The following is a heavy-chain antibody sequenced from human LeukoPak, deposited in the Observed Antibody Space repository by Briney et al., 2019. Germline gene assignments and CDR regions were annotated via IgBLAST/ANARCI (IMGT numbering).Heavy chain of an antibody. CDR2: IYYSGST. D-gene: IGHD3-3*01. V-gene: IGHV4-4*02. Sequence: SGTLSLTCAVSGGSISSSNWWSWVRQPPGKGLEWIGYIYYSGSTYYNPSLKSRVTISVDTSKNQFSLKLSSVTAADTAVYYCARAVTIFGVVIIAPYFDYWGQGTLVTVSS. CDR1: GGSISSSNW. CDR3: ARAVTIFGVVIIAPYFDY. J-gene: IGHJ4*02.